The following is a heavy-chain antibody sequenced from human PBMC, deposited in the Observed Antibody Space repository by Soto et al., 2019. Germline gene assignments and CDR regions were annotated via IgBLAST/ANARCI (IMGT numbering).Heavy chain of an antibody. J-gene: IGHJ3*02. V-gene: IGHV3-30*18. CDR1: GFTLSSYG. Sequence: HPGGSLRLSCAASGFTLSSYGMHWVRQAPGKGLEWVAVISYDGSNKYYADSVKGRFTISRDNSKNTLYLQMNSLRAEDTAVYYRANLYRPTLAGVGSDAFEIWGQGTMVTVSS. CDR2: ISYDGSNK. D-gene: IGHD3-10*01. CDR3: ANLYRPTLAGVGSDAFEI.